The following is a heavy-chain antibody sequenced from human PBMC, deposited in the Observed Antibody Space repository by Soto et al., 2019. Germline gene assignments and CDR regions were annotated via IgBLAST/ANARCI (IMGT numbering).Heavy chain of an antibody. CDR3: ARDLGSSGWFGAFDI. J-gene: IGHJ3*02. CDR2: ISYDGSNK. Sequence: QVQLVESGGGVVQPGRSLRLSCAASGFTFSSYAMHWVRQAPGKGLEWVAVISYDGSNKYYADSVKGRFTISRDNSKNTLYLQMNSLRAEDTAVYYCARDLGSSGWFGAFDIWGQGTMVTVSS. D-gene: IGHD6-19*01. CDR1: GFTFSSYA. V-gene: IGHV3-30-3*01.